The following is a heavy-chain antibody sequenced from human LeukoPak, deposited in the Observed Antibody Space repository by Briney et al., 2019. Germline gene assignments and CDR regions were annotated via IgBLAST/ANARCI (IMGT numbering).Heavy chain of an antibody. CDR3: ARGRQGSFHY. V-gene: IGHV3-13*01. J-gene: IGHJ4*01. D-gene: IGHD6-6*01. CDR2: IDTAGDT. Sequence: GGSLRLSCAASGFTFSSFDMHWVRQELGKGLEWVSGIDTAGDTFYQGSVKGRFTISRQNDKNSLSLQMNSLRVGDTAVYYCARGRQGSFHYWGQGTLVTVSS. CDR1: GFTFSSFD.